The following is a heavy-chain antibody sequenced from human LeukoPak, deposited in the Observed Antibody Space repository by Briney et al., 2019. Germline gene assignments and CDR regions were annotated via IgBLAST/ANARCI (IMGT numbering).Heavy chain of an antibody. J-gene: IGHJ4*02. CDR2: ISGSGGKT. CDR1: GFTLSSYA. D-gene: IGHD3-9*01. Sequence: GGSLRLSCAASGFTLSSYAMSWVRQAPGKGLEWVSAISGSGGKTYYADSVKGRCTISRDNSKNTLYLQMNSLRAEDTAVYYCAKGLTTTAHFDYWGQGTQVTVSS. V-gene: IGHV3-23*01. CDR3: AKGLTTTAHFDY.